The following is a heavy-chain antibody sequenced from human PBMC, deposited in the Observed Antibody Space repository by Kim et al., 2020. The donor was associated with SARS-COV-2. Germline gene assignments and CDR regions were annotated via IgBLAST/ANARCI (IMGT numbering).Heavy chain of an antibody. Sequence: KYAQKFQGRVTITRDTSASTAYMELSSLRSEDTAVYYCARGVMATMAFDYWGQGTLVTVSS. J-gene: IGHJ4*02. V-gene: IGHV1-3*01. D-gene: IGHD2-21*01. CDR3: ARGVMATMAFDY.